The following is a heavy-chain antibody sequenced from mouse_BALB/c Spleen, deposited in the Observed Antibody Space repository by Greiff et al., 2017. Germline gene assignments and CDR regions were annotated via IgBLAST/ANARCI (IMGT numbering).Heavy chain of an antibody. Sequence: QVQLQQSAAELARPGASVKMSCKASGYTFTSYTMHWVKQRPGQGLEWIGYINPSSGYTEYNQKFKDKTTLTADKSSSTAYMQLSSLTSEDSAVYYCARSNYYGSSYAMDYWGEETSVTVSS. CDR1: GYTFTSYT. CDR3: ARSNYYGSSYAMDY. CDR2: INPSSGYT. J-gene: IGHJ4*01. D-gene: IGHD1-1*01. V-gene: IGHV1-4*02.